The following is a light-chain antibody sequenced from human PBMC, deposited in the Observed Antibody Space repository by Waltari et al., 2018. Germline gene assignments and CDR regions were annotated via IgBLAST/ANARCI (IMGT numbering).Light chain of an antibody. CDR3: QQYGSARYT. J-gene: IGKJ2*01. V-gene: IGKV3-20*01. CDR1: PSVSSSY. CDR2: GAS. Sequence: EIVLTPAPGTLSLSPGERASLPCRASPSVSSSYLAWYQQKPGQAPRLRIYGASSRATGIPDRCSGSGSETDVTLTISRLEPEDIAVYCCQQYGSARYTFGQATKLEIK.